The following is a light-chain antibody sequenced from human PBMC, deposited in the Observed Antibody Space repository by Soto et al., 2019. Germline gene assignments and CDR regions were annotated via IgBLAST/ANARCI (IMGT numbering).Light chain of an antibody. V-gene: IGLV2-8*01. CDR2: EVS. CDR3: SSYAVNDNLV. CDR1: SSDVGGYNS. Sequence: HSVLTQPPSASGSPGQSVTISCTGTSSDVGGYNSVSWYQQHPGKAPKLMISEVSKRPSGVPDRFSGSKSGNTASLTVSGLQAEDEADYYCSSYAVNDNLVFGGGTKLTVL. J-gene: IGLJ2*01.